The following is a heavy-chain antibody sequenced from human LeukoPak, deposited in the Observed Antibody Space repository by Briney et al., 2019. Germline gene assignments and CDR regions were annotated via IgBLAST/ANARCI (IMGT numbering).Heavy chain of an antibody. CDR2: INPNSGGT. J-gene: IGHJ4*02. V-gene: IGHV1-2*02. CDR3: ARGDVDTAMVTPDY. CDR1: GYTFTGYY. Sequence: ASVKVSCKASGYTFTGYYMHWVRQAPGQGLEWMGWINPNSGGTNNEQKFQGRVTMTRDTSISTAYMELSRLRFDDTAVYYCARGDVDTAMVTPDYWGQGNLVTVSS. D-gene: IGHD5-18*01.